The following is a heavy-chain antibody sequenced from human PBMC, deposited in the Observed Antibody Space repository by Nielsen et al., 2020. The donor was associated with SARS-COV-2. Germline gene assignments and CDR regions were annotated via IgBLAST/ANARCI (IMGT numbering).Heavy chain of an antibody. CDR2: IYYSGST. CDR3: ARGWDSGYYNY. V-gene: IGHV4-31*03. Sequence: SETLSLTCTVSGGSISSGGYYWSWIRQHPGKGLEWIGYIYYSGSTYYNPSLKSRVTISVDTSKNQFSLKLSSVTAADTAVYYCARGWDSGYYNYWGQGTLVTVSS. D-gene: IGHD3-22*01. J-gene: IGHJ4*02. CDR1: GGSISSGGYY.